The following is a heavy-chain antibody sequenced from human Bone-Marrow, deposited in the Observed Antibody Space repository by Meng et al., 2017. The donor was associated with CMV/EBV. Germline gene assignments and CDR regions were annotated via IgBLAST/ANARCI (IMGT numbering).Heavy chain of an antibody. CDR3: AREDSSSGLDP. J-gene: IGHJ5*02. Sequence: ASVKVSCKASGYTFTSYYMHWVRQAPGQGLEWMGIINPSGGSTSYAQKFQGRVTMTRDTSISTAYMELSRLRSDNTAVYYCAREDSSSGLDPWGQGTLVTVSS. CDR2: INPSGGST. D-gene: IGHD6-6*01. CDR1: GYTFTSYY. V-gene: IGHV1-46*01.